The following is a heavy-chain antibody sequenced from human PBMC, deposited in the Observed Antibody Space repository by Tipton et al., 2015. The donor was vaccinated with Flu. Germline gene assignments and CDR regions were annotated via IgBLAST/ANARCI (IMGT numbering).Heavy chain of an antibody. CDR3: ARGNIWGSYRSLPWD. CDR2: IYLSGST. D-gene: IGHD3-16*02. Sequence: TLSLTCTVSGYSISSGNYWAWTRQPPGKGLEWIGSIYLSGSTYYNPSLKSRVTISVDTSKNQFSLKLSSVTAADTAVYYCARGNIWGSYRSLPWDWGQGTLVTVSS. J-gene: IGHJ4*02. V-gene: IGHV4-38-2*02. CDR1: GYSISSGNY.